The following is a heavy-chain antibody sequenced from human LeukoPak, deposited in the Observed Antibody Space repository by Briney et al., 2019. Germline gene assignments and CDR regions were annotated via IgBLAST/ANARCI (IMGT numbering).Heavy chain of an antibody. V-gene: IGHV4-34*09. D-gene: IGHD3-22*01. CDR3: ARYDSSEYYYYMDV. J-gene: IGHJ6*03. CDR2: INHSGST. CDR1: GGSFSGYY. Sequence: SETLSLTCAVYGGSFSGYYWSWIRQPPGKGLEWIGEINHSGSTYYNPSLKSRVTISVDTSKNQFSLKPSSVTAADTAVYYCARYDSSEYYYYMDVWGKGTTVTVSS.